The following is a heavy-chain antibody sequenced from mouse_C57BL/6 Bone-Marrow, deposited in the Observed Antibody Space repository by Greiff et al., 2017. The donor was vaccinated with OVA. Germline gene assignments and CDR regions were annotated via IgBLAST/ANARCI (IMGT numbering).Heavy chain of an antibody. CDR1: GFTFSDYY. V-gene: IGHV5-12*01. D-gene: IGHD1-1*01. CDR3: ARQNYYGSSYRFAY. Sequence: EVHLVESGGGLVQPGGSLKLSCAASGFTFSDYYMYWVRQTPEKRLEWVAYISNGGGSTYYPDTVKGRFTISRDNAKNTLYLQMSRLKSEDTAMYYCARQNYYGSSYRFAYWGQGTLVTVSA. J-gene: IGHJ3*01. CDR2: ISNGGGST.